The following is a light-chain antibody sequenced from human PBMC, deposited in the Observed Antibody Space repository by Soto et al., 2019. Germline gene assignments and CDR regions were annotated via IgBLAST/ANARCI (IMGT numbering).Light chain of an antibody. CDR2: DAS. V-gene: IGKV1-5*01. CDR3: QQRNSYPRT. J-gene: IGKJ2*01. CDR1: QTVNAW. Sequence: DIQMTQSPSTLSASLGDRVTITCRASQTVNAWLAWYQHKPGKAPKPLIYDASSLESGVPARFSGSGSETEFTLTITSLQPEDSATYYCQQRNSYPRTFGQGTKVDIK.